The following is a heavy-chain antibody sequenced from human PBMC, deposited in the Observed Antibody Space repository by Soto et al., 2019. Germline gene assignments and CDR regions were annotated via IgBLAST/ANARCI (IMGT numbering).Heavy chain of an antibody. Sequence: QVQLVQSGAEVKKPGASVKVSCKASGYTFTNYGISWVRQAPGQGLEWMGWISAYNGNTKYAQKFQVRVTMTTDTSTSTAYMELRSLRSDDTAVYYCARGVGSGSYYNQYNWFDPWGQGTLVTVSS. V-gene: IGHV1-18*01. D-gene: IGHD3-10*01. CDR2: ISAYNGNT. CDR1: GYTFTNYG. J-gene: IGHJ5*02. CDR3: ARGVGSGSYYNQYNWFDP.